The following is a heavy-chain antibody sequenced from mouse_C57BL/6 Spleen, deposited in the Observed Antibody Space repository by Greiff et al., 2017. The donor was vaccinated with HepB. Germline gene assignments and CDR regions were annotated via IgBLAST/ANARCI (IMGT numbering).Heavy chain of an antibody. CDR3: ARWVDDYEDY. Sequence: QVQLQQSGAELVRPGTSVKVSCKASGYAFTNYLIEWVKQRPGQGLEWIGVINPGSGGTNYNEKFKGKATLTADKSSSTAYMQLSSLTSEDSAVYFCARWVDDYEDYWGQGTLVTVSA. J-gene: IGHJ3*01. D-gene: IGHD2-4*01. CDR1: GYAFTNYL. CDR2: INPGSGGT. V-gene: IGHV1-54*01.